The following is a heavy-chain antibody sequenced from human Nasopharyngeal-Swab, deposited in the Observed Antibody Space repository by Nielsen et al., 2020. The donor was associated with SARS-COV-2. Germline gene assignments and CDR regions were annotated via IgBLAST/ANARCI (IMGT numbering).Heavy chain of an antibody. CDR1: GGSISSSSYY. J-gene: IGHJ6*03. CDR3: ARERGRGGIWNYYYYYMDV. D-gene: IGHD3-10*01. CDR2: SYYSGST. V-gene: IGHV4-39*07. Sequence: GSLRLSCTVSGGSISSSSYYWGWIRQPPGKGLEWIGSSYYSGSTYYNPSLKSRFTISVDTSKNQFSLKLSSVTAADTAVYYCARERGRGGIWNYYYYYMDVWGKGTTVTVSS.